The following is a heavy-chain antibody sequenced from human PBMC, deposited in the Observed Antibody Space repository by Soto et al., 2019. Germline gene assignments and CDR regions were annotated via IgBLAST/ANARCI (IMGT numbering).Heavy chain of an antibody. V-gene: IGHV1-46*03. CDR3: AREGEDIGDGGMITYYDILTGPNWFDP. J-gene: IGHJ5*02. CDR1: GYTFTSYY. D-gene: IGHD3-9*01. Sequence: ASVKVSCKASGYTFTSYYMHWVRQAPGQGLEWMGIINPSGGSTSYAQKFQGRVTMTRDTSTSTVYMELSSLRSEDTAVYYFAREGEDIGDGGMITYYDILTGPNWFDPWGQGTLVTVSS. CDR2: INPSGGST.